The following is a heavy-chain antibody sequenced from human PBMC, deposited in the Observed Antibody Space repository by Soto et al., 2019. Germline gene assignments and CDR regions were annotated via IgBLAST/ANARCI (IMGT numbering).Heavy chain of an antibody. CDR3: ARADDILTGQFDP. CDR2: INPNSGAT. J-gene: IGHJ5*02. V-gene: IGHV1-2*04. Sequence: ASVKVSCKASPYTVTAYYIHWVRQAPGQGLEWMGWINPNSGATNYAQKFQDWVTMTSDTSISTAYMELTRLKSDDTAVYYCARADDILTGQFDPWAQRTLVTVSS. CDR1: PYTVTAYY. D-gene: IGHD3-9*01.